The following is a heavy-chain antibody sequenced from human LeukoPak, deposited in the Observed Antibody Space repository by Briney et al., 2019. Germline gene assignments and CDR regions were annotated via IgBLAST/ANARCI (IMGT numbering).Heavy chain of an antibody. J-gene: IGHJ6*03. CDR1: GFTFSDYW. V-gene: IGHV3-7*01. Sequence: GGSLRLSCAGSGFTFSDYWMTWVRQTPGKGLEWVANINEDGSDKYYDDSVKGRFTISRDNAENSLFLQMNSLRVEDTAVYYCVRDMDVWGKGTTVTVFS. CDR2: INEDGSDK. CDR3: VRDMDV.